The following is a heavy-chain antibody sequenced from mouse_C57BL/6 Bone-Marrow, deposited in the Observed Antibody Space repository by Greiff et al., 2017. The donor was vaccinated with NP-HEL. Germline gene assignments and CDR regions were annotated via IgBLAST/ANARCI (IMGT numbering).Heavy chain of an antibody. D-gene: IGHD3-2*02. J-gene: IGHJ4*01. V-gene: IGHV14-4*01. CDR2: IDPENGDT. Sequence: EVMLVESGAELVRPGASVKLSCTASGFNIKDDYMHWVKQRPEQGLEWIGWIDPENGDTEYASKFQGKATITADTSSNTAYLQLSSLTSEDTAVYYCTSSSGFPYYAMDYWGQGTSVTVSS. CDR3: TSSSGFPYYAMDY. CDR1: GFNIKDDY.